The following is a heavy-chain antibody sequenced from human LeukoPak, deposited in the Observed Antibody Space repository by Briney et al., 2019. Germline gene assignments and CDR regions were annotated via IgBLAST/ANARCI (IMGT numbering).Heavy chain of an antibody. V-gene: IGHV4-39*07. J-gene: IGHJ4*02. Sequence: SETLSLTCTVSGGSISSSSYYWSWVRQPPGKGLEWIGEIYHSGSTNYNPSLKSRVTISVDKSKNQFSLKLSSVTAADTAVYYCARVGYDSSGYFRVRPYYFDYWGQGTLVTVSS. CDR2: IYHSGST. CDR3: ARVGYDSSGYFRVRPYYFDY. D-gene: IGHD3-22*01. CDR1: GGSISSSSYY.